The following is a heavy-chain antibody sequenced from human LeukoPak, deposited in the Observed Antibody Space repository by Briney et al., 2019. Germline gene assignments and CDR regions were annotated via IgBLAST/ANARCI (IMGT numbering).Heavy chain of an antibody. Sequence: GGSLRLSCAASGFTFDNNAVTWVRQAPGKGLQWVSRVSESGVRTDYEVSVKGRFTVSRDNSKNMVYLQMNNLRVEDTAVYYCVMRGGDYWGQGTLVTVSS. D-gene: IGHD3-10*01. J-gene: IGHJ4*02. V-gene: IGHV3-23*01. CDR1: GFTFDNNA. CDR2: VSESGVRT. CDR3: VMRGGDY.